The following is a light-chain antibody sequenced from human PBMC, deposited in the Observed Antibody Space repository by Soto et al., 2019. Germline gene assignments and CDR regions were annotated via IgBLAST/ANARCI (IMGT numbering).Light chain of an antibody. V-gene: IGKV4-1*01. CDR2: WAT. J-gene: IGKJ1*01. Sequence: DIVMTQSPDSLTVSLGERDTVNCKSSQSVLYSSKDKNYLAWYQQKPGQPPRLLIYWATSRDSGVPDRFSGSGSGTDFTLTISSLQADDVAVYYCQQYYTPPWTFGQGNKVEIK. CDR3: QQYYTPPWT. CDR1: QSVLYSSKDKNY.